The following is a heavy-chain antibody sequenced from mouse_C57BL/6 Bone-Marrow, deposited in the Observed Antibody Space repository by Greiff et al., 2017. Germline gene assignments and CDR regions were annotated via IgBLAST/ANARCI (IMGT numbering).Heavy chain of an antibody. CDR1: GYTFTSYG. Sequence: QVTLKVSGAELARPGASVKLSCKASGYTFTSYGISWVKQRTGQGLEWIGEIYPRSGNTYYNEKFKGKATLTADKCSSTAYMELRSLTSEDSAVYFCARSTTVVAKAYWGQGTLVTVSA. V-gene: IGHV1-81*01. J-gene: IGHJ3*01. CDR2: IYPRSGNT. D-gene: IGHD1-1*01. CDR3: ARSTTVVAKAY.